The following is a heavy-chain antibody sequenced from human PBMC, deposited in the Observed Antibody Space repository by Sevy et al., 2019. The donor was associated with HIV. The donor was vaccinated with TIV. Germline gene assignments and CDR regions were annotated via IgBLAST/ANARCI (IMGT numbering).Heavy chain of an antibody. CDR2: IYATGSR. D-gene: IGHD4-17*01. J-gene: IGHJ1*01. Sequence: SETLSLTCTVSGASINSGTYHWSWIRQPAGGGLEWIGRIYATGSRNYNPSLESRVTMSVDTSKNQLSLNLNSVTTADTAVYYCASWGQDYGDYLRAEYFQHWGQGTPVTVSS. CDR3: ASWGQDYGDYLRAEYFQH. CDR1: GASINSGTYH. V-gene: IGHV4-61*02.